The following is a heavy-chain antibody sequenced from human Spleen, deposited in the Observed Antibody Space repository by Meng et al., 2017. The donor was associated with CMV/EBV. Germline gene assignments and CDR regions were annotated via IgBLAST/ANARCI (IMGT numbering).Heavy chain of an antibody. D-gene: IGHD2-2*01. CDR3: ARENIVVVPDWYFDL. J-gene: IGHJ2*01. V-gene: IGHV4-30-4*08. CDR2: IYYSGST. Sequence: QGQPQEAGPGPGKPSQTLSLTCTVSGGAISSGDYYWSWIRQPPGKGLEWIGYIYYSGSTYYNPSLKSRVTISVDTSKNQFSLKLSSVTAADTAVYYCARENIVVVPDWYFDLWGRGTLVTVSS. CDR1: GGAISSGDYY.